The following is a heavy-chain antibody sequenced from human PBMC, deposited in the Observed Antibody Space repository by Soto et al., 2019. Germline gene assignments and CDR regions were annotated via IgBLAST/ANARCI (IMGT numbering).Heavy chain of an antibody. D-gene: IGHD3-9*01. J-gene: IGHJ3*02. Sequence: SDPLSLTYSVSGDSISNYYWSWISKKPGKGLGWIGYIYYGERTSYTPSIKSRVNISVDTSKIQFSLKLSSVSAADTAVYYCARSIAQYYDILTGYYRDDAFDIWGQGTMVTVSS. V-gene: IGHV4-59*01. CDR1: GDSISNYY. CDR2: IYYGERT. CDR3: ARSIAQYYDILTGYYRDDAFDI.